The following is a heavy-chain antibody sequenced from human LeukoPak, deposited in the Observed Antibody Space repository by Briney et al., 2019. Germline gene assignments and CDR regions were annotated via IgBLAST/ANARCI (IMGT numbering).Heavy chain of an antibody. CDR2: ISYDGSNK. Sequence: GGSLRLSCAASGFTFSSYGMHWVRQAPGKWLEWVAVISYDGSNKYYADSVKGRFTISRDNSKNTLYLQMNSLRAEDTAVYYCAKGEGYYDSSGGFDYWGQGTLVTVSS. CDR1: GFTFSSYG. J-gene: IGHJ4*02. D-gene: IGHD3-22*01. CDR3: AKGEGYYDSSGGFDY. V-gene: IGHV3-30*18.